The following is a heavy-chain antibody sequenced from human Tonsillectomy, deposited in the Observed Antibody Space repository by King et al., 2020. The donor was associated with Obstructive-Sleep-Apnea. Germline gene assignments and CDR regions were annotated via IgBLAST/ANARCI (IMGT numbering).Heavy chain of an antibody. D-gene: IGHD5-24*01. Sequence: VQLVESGGGVVQPGEYLRLSCAASGFSFSTTGMHWVRQAPGKGLEWVAMIFYDGSDKHYADSVKGRFAISRDNSKNTLFLHMSSLRAEDTAVYFCVRPTKDGYGGFDVWGQGTRVTVSS. CDR1: GFSFSTTG. CDR2: IFYDGSDK. J-gene: IGHJ3*01. CDR3: VRPTKDGYGGFDV. V-gene: IGHV3-30*19.